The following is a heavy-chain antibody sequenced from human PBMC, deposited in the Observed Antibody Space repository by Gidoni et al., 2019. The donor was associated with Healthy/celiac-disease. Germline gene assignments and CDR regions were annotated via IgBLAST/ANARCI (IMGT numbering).Heavy chain of an antibody. CDR2: INTNTGNP. CDR3: ARGSYSSGWSAFDI. D-gene: IGHD6-19*01. J-gene: IGHJ3*02. Sequence: QVQLVQSGSELKKPGAAVKASCKDSGYTLTSYAMNWVRQAPGQGLEWMGWINTNTGNPTYAQGFTGRFVFSLDTSVSTAYLQISSLKAEDTAVYYCARGSYSSGWSAFDIWGQGTMVTVSS. CDR1: GYTLTSYA. V-gene: IGHV7-4-1*02.